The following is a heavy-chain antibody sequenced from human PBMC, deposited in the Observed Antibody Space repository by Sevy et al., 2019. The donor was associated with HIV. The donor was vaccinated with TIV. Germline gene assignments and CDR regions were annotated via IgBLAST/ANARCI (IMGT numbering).Heavy chain of an antibody. V-gene: IGHV1-2*02. Sequence: ASVKVSCKASGYTFTGYYMHWVRQAPGQGLEWMGWINPNSGGTNYAQKFQGRVTMTRDTSISTAYMELSRLRSDDTAVYYCARVGYCSSTSCYTDDFDYWGQGTLVTVSS. CDR1: GYTFTGYY. J-gene: IGHJ4*02. CDR2: INPNSGGT. D-gene: IGHD2-2*02. CDR3: ARVGYCSSTSCYTDDFDY.